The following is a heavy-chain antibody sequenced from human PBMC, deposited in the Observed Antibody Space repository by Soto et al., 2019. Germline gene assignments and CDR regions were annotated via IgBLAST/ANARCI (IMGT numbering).Heavy chain of an antibody. J-gene: IGHJ6*02. D-gene: IGHD5-12*01. Sequence: PGGSLRLSCAASGFTFSSYWMSWVRQAPGKGLEWVANIKQDGSEKYYANSVKGRFTISRDNSKNTLYLQMGSLRAEDMAVYYCARVDEGYYYYYGMDVWGQGTTVTVSS. CDR2: IKQDGSEK. V-gene: IGHV3-7*02. CDR3: ARVDEGYYYYYGMDV. CDR1: GFTFSSYW.